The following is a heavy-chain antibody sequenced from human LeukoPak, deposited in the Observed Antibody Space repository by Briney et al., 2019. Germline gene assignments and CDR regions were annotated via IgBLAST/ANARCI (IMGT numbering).Heavy chain of an antibody. CDR1: GFTFSTYD. D-gene: IGHD6-13*01. V-gene: IGHV3-30*02. CDR2: IQNDGSNE. Sequence: GGSLRLSCAASGFTFSTYDMHWVRQAPGKGLEWVAFIQNDGSNEYYADSVKGRFTISRDNSKNTLYLQMNSLRAEDTAVYYCAKGHSSSWYFDYWGQGTLVTVSS. J-gene: IGHJ4*02. CDR3: AKGHSSSWYFDY.